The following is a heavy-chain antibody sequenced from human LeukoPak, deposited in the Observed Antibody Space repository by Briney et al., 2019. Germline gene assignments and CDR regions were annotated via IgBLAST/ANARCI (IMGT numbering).Heavy chain of an antibody. Sequence: PSQTLSLTSAVYGGSFSGYYWSWIPQPPGKGLEWIREINHSGSTNDNPSLKSRFTISVHTSKNEFSLKLGSVTAADTAGYYCGRERIAARPKYYYYYYMDVWGKGTTVTVSS. J-gene: IGHJ6*03. CDR1: GGSFSGYY. CDR3: GRERIAARPKYYYYYYMDV. V-gene: IGHV4-34*01. CDR2: INHSGST. D-gene: IGHD6-6*01.